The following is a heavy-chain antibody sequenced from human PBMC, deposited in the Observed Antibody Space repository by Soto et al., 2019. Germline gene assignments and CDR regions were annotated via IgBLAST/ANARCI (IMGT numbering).Heavy chain of an antibody. CDR3: ARRACSSTSCYPSFDY. CDR2: ISAYNGNT. Sequence: VASVKVSCKASGYTFTSYGINWVRQAPGQGLEWMGWISAYNGNTNYAQKLQGRVTMTTDTSTSTAYMELRSLRSDDTAVYYCARRACSSTSCYPSFDYWGQGTLVTVSS. CDR1: GYTFTSYG. D-gene: IGHD2-2*01. V-gene: IGHV1-18*04. J-gene: IGHJ4*02.